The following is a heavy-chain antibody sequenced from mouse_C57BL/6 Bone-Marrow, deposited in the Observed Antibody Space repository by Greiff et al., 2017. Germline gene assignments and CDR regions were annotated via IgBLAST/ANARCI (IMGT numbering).Heavy chain of an antibody. CDR2: ISSKSNNYST. J-gene: IGHJ4*01. V-gene: IGHV10-1*01. CDR3: VRHPITTVYAIDS. D-gene: IGHD1-1*01. CDR1: GFSFNTYA. Sequence: EVKLVESGGGLVQPKGSLKLSCAASGFSFNTYAMNWVRQAPGKGLEWVARISSKSNNYSTSYADSLKDRFTISRDDSESMLYLQMNNLKTEDTDMYYCVRHPITTVYAIDSLGQGTSVTVSS.